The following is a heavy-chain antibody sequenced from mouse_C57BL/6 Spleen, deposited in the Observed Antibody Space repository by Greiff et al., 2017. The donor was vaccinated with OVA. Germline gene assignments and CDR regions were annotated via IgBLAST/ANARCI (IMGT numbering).Heavy chain of an antibody. Sequence: QVQLKESGAELVKPGASVKISCKASGYAFSSYWMNWVKQRPGKGLEWIGQIYPGDGDTNYNGKFKGKATLTADKSSSTAYMQLSSLTSEDSAVYFCARFSLDYFDYWGQGTTLTVSS. CDR3: ARFSLDYFDY. J-gene: IGHJ2*01. CDR2: IYPGDGDT. V-gene: IGHV1-80*01. CDR1: GYAFSSYW. D-gene: IGHD6-1*01.